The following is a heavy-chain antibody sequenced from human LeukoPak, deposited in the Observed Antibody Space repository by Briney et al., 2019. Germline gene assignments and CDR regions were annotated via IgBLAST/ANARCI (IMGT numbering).Heavy chain of an antibody. CDR1: GFTFSSYG. CDR2: ISYDGSNK. CDR3: VRGDQIDY. J-gene: IGHJ4*02. V-gene: IGHV3-30*03. D-gene: IGHD3-10*01. Sequence: GGSLRLSCAASGFTFSSYGMHWVRQAPGKGLEWVAVISYDGSNKYYADSVKGRFTISRDNSKNTLYLQMNSLRAEDTAVYYCVRGDQIDYWGQGTLVIVSS.